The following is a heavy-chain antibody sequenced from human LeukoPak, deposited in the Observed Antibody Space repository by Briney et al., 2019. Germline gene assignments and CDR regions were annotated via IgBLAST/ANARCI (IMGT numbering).Heavy chain of an antibody. CDR1: GYIFTGYY. J-gene: IGHJ6*02. D-gene: IGHD2-21*01. CDR3: ATQNIVVVPSERDYYYGMDV. Sequence: ASVKVSCKASGYIFTGYYMHWVRQAPGQGLEWMGWINPNSGGTNYAQKFQGRVTMTRDTSISTAYMELSRLRSDDTAVYYCATQNIVVVPSERDYYYGMDVWGQGTTVTVSS. V-gene: IGHV1-2*02. CDR2: INPNSGGT.